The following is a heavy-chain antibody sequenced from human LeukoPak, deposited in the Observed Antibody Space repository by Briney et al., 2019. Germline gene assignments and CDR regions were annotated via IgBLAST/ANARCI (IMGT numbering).Heavy chain of an antibody. CDR1: GFTFSSYW. V-gene: IGHV3-7*03. CDR2: IKQDGSEK. CDR3: AKARNYYDSSGYPDY. Sequence: GGSLRLSCAASGFTFSSYWMSWVRQAPGKGLEWVANIKQDGSEKYYVDSVKGRFTISRDNSKNTLYLQMNSLRAEDTAVYYCAKARNYYDSSGYPDYWGQGTLVTVSS. D-gene: IGHD3-22*01. J-gene: IGHJ4*02.